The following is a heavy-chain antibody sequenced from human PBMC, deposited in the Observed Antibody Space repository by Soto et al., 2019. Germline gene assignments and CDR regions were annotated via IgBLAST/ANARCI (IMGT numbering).Heavy chain of an antibody. V-gene: IGHV3-64D*06. CDR1: GFTFSSYA. CDR3: VKGGRQWLVQGDAFDI. CDR2: ISSNGGST. J-gene: IGHJ3*02. Sequence: GGSLRLSCSASGFTFSSYAMHWVRQAPGKGLEYVSAISSNGGSTYYADSVKGRFTISRDNSKNTLYLQMSSLRAEDTAVYYCVKGGRQWLVQGDAFDIWGQGTMVTVSS. D-gene: IGHD6-19*01.